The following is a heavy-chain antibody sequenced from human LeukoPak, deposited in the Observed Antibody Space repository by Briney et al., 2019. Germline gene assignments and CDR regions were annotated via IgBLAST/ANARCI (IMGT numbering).Heavy chain of an antibody. D-gene: IGHD1-26*01. CDR2: INPNSGGT. Sequence: ASVKVSCKASGYTFTGYYMHWVRQAPGQGLEWMVWINPNSGGTNYAQKFQGRVTMTRDTSISTAYMELSRLRSDDTAVYYCARDHQGGSYYSSACDYWGQGTLVTVSS. J-gene: IGHJ4*02. CDR1: GYTFTGYY. CDR3: ARDHQGGSYYSSACDY. V-gene: IGHV1-2*02.